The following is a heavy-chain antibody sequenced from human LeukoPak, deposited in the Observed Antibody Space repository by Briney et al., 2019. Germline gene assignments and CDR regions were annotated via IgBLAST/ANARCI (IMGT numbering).Heavy chain of an antibody. J-gene: IGHJ6*02. D-gene: IGHD3-10*01. CDR2: IYYSGST. Sequence: SETLSLTCTVSGGSISSGGYYWSWIRQHPGKGLEWIGYIYYSGSTYYNPSLKSRVTISVDTSKNQFSLKLSSVTAADTAVYYCARGPRVRGVIITVYYYGMDVWGQGTTVTVSS. CDR3: ARGPRVRGVIITVYYYGMDV. V-gene: IGHV4-31*03. CDR1: GGSISSGGYY.